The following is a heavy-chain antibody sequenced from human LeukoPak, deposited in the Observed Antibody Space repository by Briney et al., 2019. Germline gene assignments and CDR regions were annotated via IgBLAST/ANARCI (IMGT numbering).Heavy chain of an antibody. CDR2: ISAYNGNT. D-gene: IGHD3-22*01. CDR1: GYTFTSYG. CDR3: ALTPFSMIVVAD. Sequence: ASVKVSCKASGYTFTSYGISWVRQAPGQGLEWMGWISAYNGNTNYAQKLQGRVTMTTDTSTSTAYMELRSLRSDDTAVYYRALTPFSMIVVADWGQGTLVTVSS. J-gene: IGHJ4*02. V-gene: IGHV1-18*01.